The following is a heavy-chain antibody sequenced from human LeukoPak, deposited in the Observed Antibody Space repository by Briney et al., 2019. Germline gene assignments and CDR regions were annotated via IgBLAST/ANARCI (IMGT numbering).Heavy chain of an antibody. CDR2: IDHSGST. CDR1: GGSFSGYY. CDR3: ARGEQQRLDY. D-gene: IGHD6-13*01. J-gene: IGHJ4*02. Sequence: SETLSLTCAVYGGSFSGYYWSWIRQPPGKGLEWIGEIDHSGSTNYNPSLKSRVTISVDTSKNQFSLKLSSVTSADTAVYYCARGEQQRLDYWGQGTLVTVFS. V-gene: IGHV4-34*01.